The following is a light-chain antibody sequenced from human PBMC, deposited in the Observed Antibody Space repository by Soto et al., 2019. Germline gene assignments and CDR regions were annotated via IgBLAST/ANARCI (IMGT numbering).Light chain of an antibody. CDR2: DDG. Sequence: SSELTQAPSVSVAPGQTARITCGGNNIAIKSVHWYQQKPGQAPVLVVYDDGDRPSGIPERFSGSNSGNTATLTITRVEAGDEDDYHCQVWDSSSDHRVVFGGGTQLTVL. J-gene: IGLJ2*01. CDR1: NIAIKS. V-gene: IGLV3-21*02. CDR3: QVWDSSSDHRVV.